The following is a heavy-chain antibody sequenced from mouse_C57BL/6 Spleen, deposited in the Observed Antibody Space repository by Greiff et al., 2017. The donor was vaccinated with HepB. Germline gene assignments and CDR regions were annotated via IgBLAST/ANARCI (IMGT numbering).Heavy chain of an antibody. CDR1: GYTFTSYW. CDR2: INPSSGYT. V-gene: IGHV1-7*01. Sequence: QVHVKQSGAELAKPGASVKLSCKASGYTFTSYWMHWVKQRPGQGLEWIGYINPSSGYTKYNQKFKDKATLTADKSSSTAYMQLSSLTYEDSAVYYCARSLIYYDLYFDYWGQGTTLTVSS. J-gene: IGHJ2*01. D-gene: IGHD2-4*01. CDR3: ARSLIYYDLYFDY.